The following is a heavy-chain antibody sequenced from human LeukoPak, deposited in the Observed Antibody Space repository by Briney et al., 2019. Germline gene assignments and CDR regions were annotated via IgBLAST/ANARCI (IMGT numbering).Heavy chain of an antibody. V-gene: IGHV1-2*02. Sequence: ASVKVSCKASGYTFTGYYMHWVRQAPGQGLEWMGWINPNSGGTNYAQKFQGRATMTRDTSISTAYMELSRLRSDDTAVYYCARDPKPEYGMDVWGQGTTVTVSS. CDR3: ARDPKPEYGMDV. CDR1: GYTFTGYY. CDR2: INPNSGGT. J-gene: IGHJ6*02.